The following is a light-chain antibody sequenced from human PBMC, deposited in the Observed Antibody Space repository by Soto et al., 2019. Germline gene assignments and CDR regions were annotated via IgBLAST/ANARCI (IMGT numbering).Light chain of an antibody. CDR2: EVS. CDR3: SSYTSSSTL. Sequence: QSALTQPPSVSGSPGQSVTISCTGTSSDVGSYNRVSWYQQPPGTAPKLMIYEVSNRPSGVPDRFSGSKSGNTASRTISGLQAEDEADYYCSSYTSSSTLFGGGTKLTVL. CDR1: SSDVGSYNR. J-gene: IGLJ2*01. V-gene: IGLV2-18*02.